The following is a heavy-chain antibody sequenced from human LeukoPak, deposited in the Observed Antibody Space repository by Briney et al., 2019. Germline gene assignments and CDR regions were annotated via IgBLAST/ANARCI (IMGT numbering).Heavy chain of an antibody. Sequence: GGSLRLSCAASGFTFSGYWMIWVRQAPGKGLEWVANIKQDGSVKYYEDSVSGRFTISRDNAKNLLYLQMSSLRDEDTAVYYCVRDSGGYSSVWYDAFDVWGRGTKVTVSS. V-gene: IGHV3-7*01. CDR3: VRDSGGYSSVWYDAFDV. J-gene: IGHJ3*01. D-gene: IGHD6-19*01. CDR2: IKQDGSVK. CDR1: GFTFSGYW.